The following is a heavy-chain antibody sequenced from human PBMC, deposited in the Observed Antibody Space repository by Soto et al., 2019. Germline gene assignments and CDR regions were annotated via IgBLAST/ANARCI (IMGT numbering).Heavy chain of an antibody. D-gene: IGHD2-2*01. CDR3: ARDLVVPAAYKKNWFDP. Sequence: SETLSLTCAVYGGSFSGYYWSWIRQSPGKGLEWIGEINHSGSTNYNPSLKGRVTISVDTSKNQFSLKLSSVTAADTAVYYCARDLVVPAAYKKNWFDPWGQGTLVTVSS. V-gene: IGHV4-34*01. J-gene: IGHJ5*02. CDR2: INHSGST. CDR1: GGSFSGYY.